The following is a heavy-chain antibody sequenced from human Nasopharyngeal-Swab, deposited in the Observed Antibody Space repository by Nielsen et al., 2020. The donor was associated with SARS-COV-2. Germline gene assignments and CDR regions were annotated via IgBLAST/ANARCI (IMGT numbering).Heavy chain of an antibody. Sequence: SETLSLTCTVSGGSISSYYWSWIRQPPGKGLEWIGYIHYSGSTNYNPSLKSRVTISVDTSKNQFSLKLSSVTAADTAVYYCARARGDPTGYFDYWGQGTLVTVSS. CDR3: ARARGDPTGYFDY. J-gene: IGHJ4*02. CDR1: GGSISSYY. D-gene: IGHD3-10*01. V-gene: IGHV4-59*12. CDR2: IHYSGST.